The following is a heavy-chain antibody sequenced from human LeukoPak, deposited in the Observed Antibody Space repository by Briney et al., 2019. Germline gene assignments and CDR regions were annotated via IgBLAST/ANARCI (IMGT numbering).Heavy chain of an antibody. CDR3: ARDHNWNSLDY. J-gene: IGHJ4*02. CDR2: IWYDGSNK. CDR1: GFTFSNFG. V-gene: IGHV3-33*01. Sequence: GGSLRLSCAASGFTFSNFGMHWVRQAPGKGLEWVAIIWYDGSNKYYADSVKGRFTISRDNSKNTVHLQMNSLRAEDTAVYYCARDHNWNSLDYWGLGTLVTVSS. D-gene: IGHD1-1*01.